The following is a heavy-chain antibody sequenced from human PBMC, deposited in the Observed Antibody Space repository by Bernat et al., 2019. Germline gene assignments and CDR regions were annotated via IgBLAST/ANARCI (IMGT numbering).Heavy chain of an antibody. CDR1: GDTVGKCV. CDR3: AKEGFDP. CDR2: YNPGNGDT. Sequence: GGGGGGRGGGGGVWCKAAGDTVGKCVIDWVRQAPGRRHEGMGWYNPGNGDTHYSEKFQGRITITRDTSASIVYMELSSLTSEDTAVYYCAKEGFDPWGQGTLVTVSS. V-gene: IGHV1-3*01. J-gene: IGHJ5*02.